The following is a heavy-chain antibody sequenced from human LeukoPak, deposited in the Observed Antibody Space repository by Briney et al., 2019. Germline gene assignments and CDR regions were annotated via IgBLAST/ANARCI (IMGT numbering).Heavy chain of an antibody. V-gene: IGHV4-61*02. Sequence: SQTLSLTCTVSGGSISSGSYYWSWIRQPAGKGLEGIGRIYTSGSANYNPSLKSRVTISVDTSKNQFSLKLSSVTAADTAVYYCARDLGIYYDSSGRATIDAFDIWGQGTMVTVSS. D-gene: IGHD3-22*01. J-gene: IGHJ3*02. CDR1: GGSISSGSYY. CDR2: IYTSGSA. CDR3: ARDLGIYYDSSGRATIDAFDI.